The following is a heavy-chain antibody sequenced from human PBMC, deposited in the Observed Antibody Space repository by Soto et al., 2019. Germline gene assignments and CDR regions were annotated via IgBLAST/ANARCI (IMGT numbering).Heavy chain of an antibody. V-gene: IGHV3-48*03. CDR1: GFTFSSYE. J-gene: IGHJ6*02. D-gene: IGHD6-13*01. CDR2: ISSSGSTI. Sequence: EVQLVESGGGLVQPGGSLRLSCAASGFTFSSYEMNWVRQAPGKGLEWVSYISSSGSTIYYADSVKGRFTISRDNAKNSLYLQMNSLRAEDTAVYYCARVLAAAGFYYYSGMDVWGQGTTVTVSS. CDR3: ARVLAAAGFYYYSGMDV.